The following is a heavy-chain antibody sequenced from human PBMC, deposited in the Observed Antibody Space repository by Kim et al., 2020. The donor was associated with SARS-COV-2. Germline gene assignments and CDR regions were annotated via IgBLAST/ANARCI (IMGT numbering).Heavy chain of an antibody. D-gene: IGHD4-17*01. CDR2: IYSGGST. V-gene: IGHV3-53*04. CDR1: GFTVSSNY. CDR3: ARDSSHPYGDPGEDYFDY. J-gene: IGHJ4*02. Sequence: GGSLRLSCAASGFTVSSNYMSWVRQAPGKGLEWVSVIYSGGSTYYADSVKGRFTISRHNSKNTLYLQMNSLRAEDTAVYYCARDSSHPYGDPGEDYFDYWGQGTLVTVSS.